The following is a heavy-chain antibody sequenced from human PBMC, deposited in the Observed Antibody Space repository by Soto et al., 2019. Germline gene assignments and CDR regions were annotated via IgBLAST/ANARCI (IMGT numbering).Heavy chain of an antibody. D-gene: IGHD2-2*01. Sequence: EVQLVESGGNLVQPGRSLRLSCAASGFIFDDYAMHWVRQPPGKGLEWVSGISWNSGSIGYADSVKGRFTVSRDNAKKSLYLQMNSLRPEDTALYYCEKDSSSSLLYFDSWGQGTRVSVSS. CDR3: EKDSSSSLLYFDS. V-gene: IGHV3-9*01. CDR2: ISWNSGSI. CDR1: GFIFDDYA. J-gene: IGHJ4*02.